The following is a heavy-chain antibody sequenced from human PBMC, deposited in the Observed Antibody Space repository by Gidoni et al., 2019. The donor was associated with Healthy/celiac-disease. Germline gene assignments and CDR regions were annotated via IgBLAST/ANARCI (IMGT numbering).Heavy chain of an antibody. V-gene: IGHV1-8*01. CDR2: MNPNNGNT. CDR3: ARVEDGGGY. CDR1: GYTFTSYD. D-gene: IGHD3-3*01. Sequence: QVQLVQSGAEVKKPGASVKVSCTASGYTFTSYDIHWVRQATGQGLEWMGWMNPNNGNTGYAQKFHGRVTMTRSTSINTAYMELSSLRSEETAVYYCARVEDGGGYWGQGTLVTVSS. J-gene: IGHJ4*02.